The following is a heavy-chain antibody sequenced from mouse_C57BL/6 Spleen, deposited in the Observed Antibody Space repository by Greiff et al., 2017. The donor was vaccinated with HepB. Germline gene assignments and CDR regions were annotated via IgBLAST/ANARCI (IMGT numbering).Heavy chain of an antibody. J-gene: IGHJ1*03. V-gene: IGHV1-85*01. CDR2: IYPRDGST. D-gene: IGHD1-1*01. CDR3: ANYYGSSYWYFDV. CDR1: GYTFTSYD. Sequence: VQLQQSGPELVKPGASVKLSCKASGYTFTSYDINWVKQRPGQGLERIGWIYPRDGSTKYNEKFKGKATSTVDTSSSTAYMELHSLTSENSAVYFCANYYGSSYWYFDVWGTGTTVTVSS.